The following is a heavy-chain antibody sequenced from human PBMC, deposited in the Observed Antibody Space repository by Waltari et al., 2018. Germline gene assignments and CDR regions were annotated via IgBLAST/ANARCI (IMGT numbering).Heavy chain of an antibody. D-gene: IGHD5-18*01. CDR3: ARGEYSFPPLVTDYMDV. Sequence: QVQLVQSGAEVKKPGSSVKVSCKASGGTFSSYAISWVRQAPGRGLEGMGGIITICGTANYAQKCQGRVTITTDESTSTAYMELSSLRSEDTAVYYCARGEYSFPPLVTDYMDVWGKGTTVTVSS. J-gene: IGHJ6*03. V-gene: IGHV1-69*05. CDR2: IITICGTA. CDR1: GGTFSSYA.